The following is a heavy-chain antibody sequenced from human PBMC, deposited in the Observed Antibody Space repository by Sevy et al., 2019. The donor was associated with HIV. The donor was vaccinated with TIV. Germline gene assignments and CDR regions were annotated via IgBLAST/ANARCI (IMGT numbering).Heavy chain of an antibody. CDR2: ISSSHSAT. D-gene: IGHD5-18*01. V-gene: IGHV3-11*01. CDR1: GFTFSDYY. CDR3: VGRRYSSVYSWSYYFDY. Sequence: GSLRLSCAASGFTFSDYYMSWVRLTPGKGLEWVSYISSSHSATAYADSVKGRFAISRDNAKKSLYLQMNSLRAEDTAVYFCVGRRYSSVYSWSYYFDYWGQGTLVTVSS. J-gene: IGHJ4*02.